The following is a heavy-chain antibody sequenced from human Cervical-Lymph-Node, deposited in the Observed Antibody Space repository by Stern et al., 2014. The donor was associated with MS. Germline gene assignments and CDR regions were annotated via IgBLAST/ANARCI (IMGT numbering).Heavy chain of an antibody. CDR2: IYTSGST. CDR3: ARDFHGRVEY. D-gene: IGHD2/OR15-2a*01. J-gene: IGHJ4*02. CDR1: GASINSGSYY. Sequence: QLQLQESGPGLVKPSQTLSLTCTVSGASINSGSYYWSWIRQPAGKGLEWIGRIYTSGSTNYNPSLKSRVTISWDTPKTQSTLTLGLVTAADTAVYFCARDFHGRVEYWGQGTQVSVSS. V-gene: IGHV4-61*02.